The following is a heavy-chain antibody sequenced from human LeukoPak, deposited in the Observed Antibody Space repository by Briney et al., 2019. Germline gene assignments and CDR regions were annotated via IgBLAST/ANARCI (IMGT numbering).Heavy chain of an antibody. CDR2: INASNGNT. D-gene: IGHD6-13*01. J-gene: IGHJ3*02. V-gene: IGHV1-3*01. CDR3: ARTTRSWYEDNDAFDI. Sequence: ASVKVSCKASAYTFTIYTIHWVRQAPGQRLEWMGWINASNGNTRYSQNFQGRVTITRDTSATTAYMELSSLRSEDTAVYYCARTTRSWYEDNDAFDIWGQGTTVTVSS. CDR1: AYTFTIYT.